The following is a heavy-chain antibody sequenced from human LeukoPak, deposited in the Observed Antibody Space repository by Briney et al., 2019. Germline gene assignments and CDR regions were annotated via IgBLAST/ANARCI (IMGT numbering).Heavy chain of an antibody. D-gene: IGHD2-2*01. Sequence: GGSLRLSCAASGFTFSSYSMNWVRQAPGKGLEWVSGISGSGDNTYYADSVKGRFTISRDNSKNTLYLQVNSLRAEDTAVYYCAKPLGYCSSTNCFCYYGMDVWGQGTTVTVSS. CDR1: GFTFSSYS. CDR3: AKPLGYCSSTNCFCYYGMDV. V-gene: IGHV3-23*01. J-gene: IGHJ6*02. CDR2: ISGSGDNT.